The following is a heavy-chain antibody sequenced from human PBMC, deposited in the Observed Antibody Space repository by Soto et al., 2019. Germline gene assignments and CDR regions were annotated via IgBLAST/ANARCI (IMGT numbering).Heavy chain of an antibody. CDR3: ARHDYGDYFDY. Sequence: GGSLRLSCAASGFTFSSYWMSWVRQAPGKGLEWVANIKQDGSEKYYVDSVKGRFTISRDNAKNSLYLQMNSLRAEGTAVYYCARHDYGDYFDYWGQGTLVTVSS. J-gene: IGHJ4*02. V-gene: IGHV3-7*01. CDR2: IKQDGSEK. CDR1: GFTFSSYW. D-gene: IGHD4-17*01.